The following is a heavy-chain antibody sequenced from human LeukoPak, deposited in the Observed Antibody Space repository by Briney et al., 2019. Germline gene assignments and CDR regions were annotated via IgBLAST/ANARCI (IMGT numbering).Heavy chain of an antibody. CDR2: ISSSSSTI. J-gene: IGHJ4*02. D-gene: IGHD3-22*01. CDR1: GFTFSNYA. CDR3: AREVKRSGYYYEATN. V-gene: IGHV3-48*02. Sequence: QPGGSLRVSCAASGFTFSNYAMSWVRQAPGKGLEWVSYISSSSSTIYYADSVKGRFTISRDNAKNSLYLQMNSLRDEDTAVYYCAREVKRSGYYYEATNWGQGTLVTVSS.